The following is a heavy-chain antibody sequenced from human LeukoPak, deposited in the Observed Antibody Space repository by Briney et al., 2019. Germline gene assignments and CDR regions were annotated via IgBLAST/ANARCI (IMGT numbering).Heavy chain of an antibody. V-gene: IGHV3-23*01. CDR2: ISGSGGYT. D-gene: IGHD3-22*01. CDR1: GFTFSSYA. Sequence: GGSLRLSCAASGFTFSSYAMSWVRQAPGKGLEWVSAISGSGGYTYYADSVKGRFTISRDNSKNTLYLQMNSLRAEDTAVYYCAKPHYYEEAFDIWGQGTMVTVSS. CDR3: AKPHYYEEAFDI. J-gene: IGHJ3*02.